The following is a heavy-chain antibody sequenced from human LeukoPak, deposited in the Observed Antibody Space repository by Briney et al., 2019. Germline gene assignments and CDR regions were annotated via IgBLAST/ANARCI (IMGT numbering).Heavy chain of an antibody. J-gene: IGHJ3*01. CDR1: GDSTSTTNWY. CDR2: FYYIGET. D-gene: IGHD6-19*01. V-gene: IGHV4-39*01. Sequence: SETLSLTCTVSGDSTSTTNWYWVWIRQPPGKGLEWIGSFYYIGETFYNPSLKSRVTISVDTSRNQFSLMLGSVTTADTAMYYCATLRRIAVGAFDVWGQGTMVTVSS. CDR3: ATLRRIAVGAFDV.